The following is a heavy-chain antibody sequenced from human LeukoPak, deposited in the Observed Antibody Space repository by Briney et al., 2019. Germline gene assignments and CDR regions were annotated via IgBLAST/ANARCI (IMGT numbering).Heavy chain of an antibody. CDR1: GGSISSSSYY. D-gene: IGHD5-18*01. J-gene: IGHJ6*03. V-gene: IGHV4-39*07. CDR3: SRCGYSYALLSYYYYMDV. CDR2: IYYSGST. Sequence: SETLSLTCTVSGGSISSSSYYWGWIRQPPGKGLEWIGSIYYSGSTYYNPSLKSRVTISVDTSKNQFSLKLSSVTAADTAVYYCSRCGYSYALLSYYYYMDVWGKGTTVTVSS.